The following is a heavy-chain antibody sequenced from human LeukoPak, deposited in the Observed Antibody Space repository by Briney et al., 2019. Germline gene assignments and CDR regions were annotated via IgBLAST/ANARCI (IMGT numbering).Heavy chain of an antibody. CDR2: INPSGGST. J-gene: IGHJ6*03. D-gene: IGHD3-9*01. Sequence: ASVKVSCKASGYTFTSYYMHWVRQAPGQGLEWMGIINPSGGSTSYAQKFQGRVTMTRDMSTSTVYMELSSLRSEDTAVYYCARDPGYDILTGSYYYYMDVWGQGTMVTVS. V-gene: IGHV1-46*01. CDR3: ARDPGYDILTGSYYYYMDV. CDR1: GYTFTSYY.